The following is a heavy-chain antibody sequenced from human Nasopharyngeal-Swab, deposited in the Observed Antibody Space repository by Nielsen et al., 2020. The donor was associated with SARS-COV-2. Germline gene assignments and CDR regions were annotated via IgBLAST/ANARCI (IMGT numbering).Heavy chain of an antibody. D-gene: IGHD3-10*01. J-gene: IGHJ6*03. CDR3: ARERGRGGIWNYYYYYMDV. CDR2: IYYSGST. V-gene: IGHV4-39*02. Sequence: WIRQPPGKGLEWIGSIYYSGSTYYNPSLKSRVTISVDTSKNQFSLKLSSVIAADTAVYYCARERGRGGIWNYYYYYMDVWGKGTTVTASS.